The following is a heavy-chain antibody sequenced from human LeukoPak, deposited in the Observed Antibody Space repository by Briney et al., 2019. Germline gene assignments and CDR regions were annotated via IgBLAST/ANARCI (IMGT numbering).Heavy chain of an antibody. J-gene: IGHJ5*02. CDR1: GFSVSSNY. CDR3: AKASRATLTTVINWFDP. V-gene: IGHV3-53*01. CDR2: IYSGGTT. D-gene: IGHD4-11*01. Sequence: GGSLRLSCAASGFSVSSNYMNWVRQAPGKGLKGGSIIYSGGTTYYADSVKGRFTISRDNSKNTLYLQMNSLRGEDTAVYYCAKASRATLTTVINWFDPWGQGTPVTVSS.